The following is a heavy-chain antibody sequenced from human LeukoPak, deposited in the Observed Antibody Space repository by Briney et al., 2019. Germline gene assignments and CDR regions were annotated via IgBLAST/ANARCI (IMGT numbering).Heavy chain of an antibody. J-gene: IGHJ6*03. Sequence: GASVKVSCKASGYTFTTYAMNWVRQAPGQGLEWMGWINTNTGNPTYAQGFTGRFVFSLDTSVSTAYLQISSLKAEDTAVYYCAREGTYTVTTSVPLYYYYYMDVWGKGTTVTVSS. V-gene: IGHV7-4-1*02. D-gene: IGHD4-17*01. CDR3: AREGTYTVTTSVPLYYYYYMDV. CDR2: INTNTGNP. CDR1: GYTFTTYA.